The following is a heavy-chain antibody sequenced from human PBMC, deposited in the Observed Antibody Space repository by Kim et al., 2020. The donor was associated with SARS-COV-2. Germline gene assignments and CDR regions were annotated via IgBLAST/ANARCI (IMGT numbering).Heavy chain of an antibody. J-gene: IGHJ1*01. CDR1: GGSISSSSYY. D-gene: IGHD6-6*01. Sequence: SETLSLTCTVSGGSISSSSYYWGWIRQPPGKGLEWIGSIYYSGSTYYNPSLKSRVTISVDTSKNQFSLKLSSVTAADTAVYYCASTTYEYSSSSRYFQHWGQGTLVTVSS. V-gene: IGHV4-39*01. CDR2: IYYSGST. CDR3: ASTTYEYSSSSRYFQH.